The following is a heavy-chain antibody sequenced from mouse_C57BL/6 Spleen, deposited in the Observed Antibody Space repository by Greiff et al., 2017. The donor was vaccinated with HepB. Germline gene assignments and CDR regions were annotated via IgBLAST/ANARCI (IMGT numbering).Heavy chain of an antibody. CDR3: AREDWL. CDR2: IDPSDSYT. CDR1: GYTFTSYW. J-gene: IGHJ2*01. V-gene: IGHV1-59*01. Sequence: VQLQQPGAELVRPGTSVKLSCKASGYTFTSYWMHWVKQRPGQGLEWIGVIDPSDSYTNYNQKFKGKATLTVDTSSSTAYMQLSSLTSEDSAVYYCAREDWLWGQGTTLTVSS. D-gene: IGHD4-1*01.